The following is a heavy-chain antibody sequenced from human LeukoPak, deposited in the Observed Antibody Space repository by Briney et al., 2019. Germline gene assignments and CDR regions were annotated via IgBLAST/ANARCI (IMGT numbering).Heavy chain of an antibody. CDR2: IYTSGST. V-gene: IGHV4-61*02. D-gene: IGHD3-16*02. CDR3: AVFYPGPHSPTDAFDI. CDR1: GGSISSGSYY. J-gene: IGHJ3*02. Sequence: SETLSLTCTVSGGSISSGSYYWSWIRQPAGKGLEWIGRIYTSGSTNYNPSLKSRVTISVDTSKNQFSLKLSSVTAADTAVYYCAVFYPGPHSPTDAFDIWGQGTMVTVSS.